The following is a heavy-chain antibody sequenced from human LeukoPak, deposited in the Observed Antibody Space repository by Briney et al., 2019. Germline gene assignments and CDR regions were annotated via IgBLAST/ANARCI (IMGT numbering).Heavy chain of an antibody. Sequence: GGSLRLSCAASGFTVITNDMTWVRQAPGKGLEWVSVLYSDGNTKYADSVQGRFTISRDNSKNTLYLEMNSLSPDDTAVYYCARGVKQLAANPLAYGGQGTLVTVPS. CDR1: GFTVITND. J-gene: IGHJ4*02. CDR2: LYSDGNT. CDR3: ARGVKQLAANPLAY. D-gene: IGHD1-1*01. V-gene: IGHV3-53*01.